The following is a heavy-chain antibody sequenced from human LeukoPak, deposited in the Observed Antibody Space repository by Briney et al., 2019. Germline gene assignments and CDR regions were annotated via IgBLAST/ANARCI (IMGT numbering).Heavy chain of an antibody. CDR1: GFTFDDYA. CDR3: AKGYSGSYGSSADY. V-gene: IGHV3-9*01. Sequence: SGGSLRLSCAASGFTFDDYAMSWVRQAPGKGLEWVSGISWNSGSIGYADSVKGRFTISRDNAKNSVYLQMNSLRAEDTALYSCAKGYSGSYGSSADYCGQGPLLTVSS. CDR2: ISWNSGSI. J-gene: IGHJ4*02. D-gene: IGHD1-26*01.